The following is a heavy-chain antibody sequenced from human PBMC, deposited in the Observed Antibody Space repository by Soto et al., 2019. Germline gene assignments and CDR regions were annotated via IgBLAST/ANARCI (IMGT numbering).Heavy chain of an antibody. CDR1: GFTFSSYG. CDR2: ISYDGSNK. D-gene: IGHD6-13*01. CDR3: AKDRSSSLVDY. Sequence: AVSLRLSCAASGFTFSSYGMHWVRQAPGKGLEWVAVISYDGSNKYYADSVKGRFTISRDNSKNTLYLQMNSLRAEDTAVYYCAKDRSSSLVDYWGQGTLVTVSS. J-gene: IGHJ4*02. V-gene: IGHV3-30*18.